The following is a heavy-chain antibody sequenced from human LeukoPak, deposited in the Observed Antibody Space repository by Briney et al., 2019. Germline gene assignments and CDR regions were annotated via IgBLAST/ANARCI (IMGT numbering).Heavy chain of an antibody. D-gene: IGHD1-26*01. J-gene: IGHJ4*02. CDR1: GFTFSSYA. CDR2: ISYDGSNK. Sequence: GGSLRLSCAASGFTFSSYAMHWVRQAPGKGLEWVAVISYDGSNKYYADSVKGRFTISRDNSKNTLYLQMNSLRAEDTAVYYCAREGYSGSPSFDYWGQGTLVTVSS. CDR3: AREGYSGSPSFDY. V-gene: IGHV3-30*04.